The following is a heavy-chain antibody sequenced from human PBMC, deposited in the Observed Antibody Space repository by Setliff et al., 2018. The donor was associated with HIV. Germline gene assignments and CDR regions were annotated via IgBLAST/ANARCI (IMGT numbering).Heavy chain of an antibody. Sequence: GGCMRLSCAASGFTLSSSYMTWVRQAPGKGLEWVSVIYGDGRTYYAESVKGLFTISRDDSRNMVHLQMNGLIPEDTAVYYCAKGVKWLDPWGQGTLVTVSS. J-gene: IGHJ5*02. CDR3: AKGVKWLDP. CDR1: GFTLSSSY. D-gene: IGHD3-16*01. CDR2: IYGDGRT. V-gene: IGHV3-53*01.